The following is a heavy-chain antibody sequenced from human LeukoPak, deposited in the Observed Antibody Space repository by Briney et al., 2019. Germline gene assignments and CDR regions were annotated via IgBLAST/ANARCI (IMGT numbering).Heavy chain of an antibody. J-gene: IGHJ1*01. Sequence: SGGSLRLSCAASGFTFSSYEMNWVRQAPGKGLEWVSYISFSGGTIYYADSVRGRFTISRDNSKNTLYLQMNSLRAEDTAVYYCAKADYYDSNTYRAQFFQHWGQGTLVTVSS. D-gene: IGHD3-22*01. CDR2: ISFSGGTI. V-gene: IGHV3-48*03. CDR1: GFTFSSYE. CDR3: AKADYYDSNTYRAQFFQH.